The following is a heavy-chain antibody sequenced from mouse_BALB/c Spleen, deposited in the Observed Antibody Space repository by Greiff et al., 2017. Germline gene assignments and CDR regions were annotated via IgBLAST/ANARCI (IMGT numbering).Heavy chain of an antibody. J-gene: IGHJ3*01. V-gene: IGHV14-1*02. CDR1: GFNIKDYY. CDR3: ARRGYDYDTAY. Sequence: VQLQQSGAELVRPGALVKLSCKASGFNIKDYYMHWVKQRPEQGLEWIGWIDPENGNTIYDPKFQGKASITADTSSNTAYLQLSSLTSEDTAVYYCARRGYDYDTAYWGQGTLVTVSA. D-gene: IGHD2-4*01. CDR2: IDPENGNT.